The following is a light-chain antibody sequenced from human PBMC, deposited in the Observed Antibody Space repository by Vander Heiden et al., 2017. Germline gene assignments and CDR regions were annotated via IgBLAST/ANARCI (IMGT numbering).Light chain of an antibody. Sequence: QSALTQPASVSGSPGQSITLSCTGTSSDVGGYTYFSWYQQHPGTAAKLMIYDVSNRPSGVSKRCYGGKSGNTAYLTSAGLQAEDEADYYCSSYKSSNTRVFGGGTKLTVL. CDR3: SSYKSSNTRV. CDR2: DVS. CDR1: SSDVGGYTY. V-gene: IGLV2-14*01. J-gene: IGLJ3*02.